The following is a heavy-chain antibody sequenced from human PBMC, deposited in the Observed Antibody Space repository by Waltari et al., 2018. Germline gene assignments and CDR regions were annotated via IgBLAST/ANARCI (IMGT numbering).Heavy chain of an antibody. V-gene: IGHV1-24*01. J-gene: IGHJ4*02. D-gene: IGHD3-10*01. CDR3: ATGLGSMVLLGSYFDY. CDR2: FEPEDGET. Sequence: QVQLVQSGAEVKKPGASVKVSCKVSGYTLTELSMHWVRQAPGKGLEWMGGFEPEDGETIYAQKLQGRVTMTEDTTTDPAYMELSSLRSEDTAVYYCATGLGSMVLLGSYFDYWGQGTLVTVSS. CDR1: GYTLTELS.